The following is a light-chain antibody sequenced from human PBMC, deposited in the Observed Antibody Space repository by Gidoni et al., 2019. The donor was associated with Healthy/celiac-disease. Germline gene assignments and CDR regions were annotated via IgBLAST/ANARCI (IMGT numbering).Light chain of an antibody. CDR1: QDISNY. CDR2: DAS. V-gene: IGKV1-33*01. Sequence: DIQMTQSPSSLSASVGDRVTITCQASQDISNYLKWYQQKPGKAPKLLIYDASNLETGVPSRFSGSGSGTDFTFTISSLQPEDIATYDCQQYDNLPPLTFGGGTKVEIK. CDR3: QQYDNLPPLT. J-gene: IGKJ4*01.